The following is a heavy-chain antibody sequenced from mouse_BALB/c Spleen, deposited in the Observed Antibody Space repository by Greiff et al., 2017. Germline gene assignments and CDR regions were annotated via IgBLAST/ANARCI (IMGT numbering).Heavy chain of an antibody. CDR2: ISSGSSTI. J-gene: IGHJ4*01. CDR3: ARSALLRSYAMDY. V-gene: IGHV5-17*02. Sequence: EVKLMESGGGLVQPGGSRKLSCAASGFTFSSFGMHWVRQAPEKGLEWVAYISSGSSTIYYADTVKGRFTISRDNPKNTLFLQMTSLRSEDTAMYYCARSALLRSYAMDYWGQGTSVTVSS. D-gene: IGHD1-1*01. CDR1: GFTFSSFG.